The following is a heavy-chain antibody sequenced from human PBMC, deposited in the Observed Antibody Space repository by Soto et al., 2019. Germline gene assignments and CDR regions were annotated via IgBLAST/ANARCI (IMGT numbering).Heavy chain of an antibody. CDR2: IIPIFGTA. J-gene: IGHJ4*02. V-gene: IGHV1-69*13. Sequence: GASVKVSCKASGGTFSSYAISWVRQAPGQGLEWMGGIIPIFGTANYAQNFQGRVTITADESTSTAYMELSSLRSEDTAVYYCARETGGKVDYWGQGTLVTVSS. D-gene: IGHD7-27*01. CDR3: ARETGGKVDY. CDR1: GGTFSSYA.